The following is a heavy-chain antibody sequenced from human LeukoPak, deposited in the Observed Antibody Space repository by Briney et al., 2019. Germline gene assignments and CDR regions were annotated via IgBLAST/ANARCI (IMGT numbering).Heavy chain of an antibody. D-gene: IGHD1-1*01. V-gene: IGHV3-23*01. J-gene: IGHJ4*02. CDR2: ISGSGGST. CDR3: AKANWVSNADAVW. Sequence: GGSLRLSCAASGFTFSSYAMSWVRQAPGKGLEWVSAISGSGGSTYYADSVKGRFTISRDNSRNTVYLQLNNLRVEDTAIYYCAKANWVSNADAVWWGQGTRVTVSS. CDR1: GFTFSSYA.